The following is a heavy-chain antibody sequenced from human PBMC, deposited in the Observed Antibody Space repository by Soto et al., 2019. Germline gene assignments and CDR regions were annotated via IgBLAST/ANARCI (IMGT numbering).Heavy chain of an antibody. D-gene: IGHD5-18*01. CDR3: AKAVADTGRFDY. CDR2: ISGSGGTI. J-gene: IGHJ4*02. CDR1: GFTFSSYA. Sequence: EVQLLESGGGLVQPGGSLRLSCAASGFTFSSYAMSWVRQAPGKGLEWVSAISGSGGTIYYADSVKGRFTISRDNSKNPLYLQMNSLRAEDTAVYYCAKAVADTGRFDYWGQGTLVTVSS. V-gene: IGHV3-23*01.